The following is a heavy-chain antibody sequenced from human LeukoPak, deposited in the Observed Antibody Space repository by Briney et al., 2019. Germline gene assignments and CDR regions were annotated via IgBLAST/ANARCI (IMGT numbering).Heavy chain of an antibody. D-gene: IGHD3-16*01. CDR2: IHYTGTV. Sequence: SETLSLTCTVSDGSISGTPYFRGWFRQPPGKGPEWIGNIHYTGTVYYSPSLQSRVTISVDTSKNQFPLKLYSLTAADTAVYFCARGTRYDDSRTYSYMDVWGKGTTVTVSS. CDR3: ARGTRYDDSRTYSYMDV. CDR1: DGSISGTPYF. J-gene: IGHJ6*03. V-gene: IGHV4-39*06.